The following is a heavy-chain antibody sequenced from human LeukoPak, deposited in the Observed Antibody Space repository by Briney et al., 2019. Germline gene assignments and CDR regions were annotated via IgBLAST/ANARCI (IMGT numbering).Heavy chain of an antibody. D-gene: IGHD4-17*01. Sequence: GGSLRLSCAASGFTLSDYWMHWVRQAPGKGLEWVAVISYDGSNKYYADSVKGRFTISRDNSKNTLYLQMNSLRAEDTAVYYCARSKAVTTSFDYWGQGTLVTVSS. CDR1: GFTLSDYW. J-gene: IGHJ4*02. CDR3: ARSKAVTTSFDY. CDR2: ISYDGSNK. V-gene: IGHV3-30-3*01.